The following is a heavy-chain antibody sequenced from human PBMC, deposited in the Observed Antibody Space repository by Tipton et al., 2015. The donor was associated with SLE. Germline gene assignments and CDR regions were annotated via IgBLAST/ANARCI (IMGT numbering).Heavy chain of an antibody. CDR3: ARRLTRYSGYDYFDY. D-gene: IGHD5-12*01. CDR1: GGSISSGNYY. CDR2: IYYSGST. Sequence: TLSLTCTVSGGSISSGNYYWSWIRQHPGKGLEWIGYIYYSGSTFYNPSLKSRITISVDTSKNQFSLKLSSVTAADTAVYYCARRLTRYSGYDYFDYWGQGTLVTVSS. V-gene: IGHV4-30-4*08. J-gene: IGHJ4*02.